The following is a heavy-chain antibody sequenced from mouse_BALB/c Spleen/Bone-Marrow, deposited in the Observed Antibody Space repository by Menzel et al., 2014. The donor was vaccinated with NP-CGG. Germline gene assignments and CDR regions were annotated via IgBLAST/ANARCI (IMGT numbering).Heavy chain of an antibody. CDR2: INPDSSTI. V-gene: IGHV4-1*02. CDR1: GFDFXRYW. D-gene: IGHD2-1*01. J-gene: IGHJ2*01. Sequence: EVKVEESGGGLVQPGGSLKLSCAASGFDFXRYWMSWVRQAPGKGLEWIGEINPDSSTINYTPSLKDKFIISRDNAKNTLYLQMSKVRSEDTALYYCARNSYYGYSDYWGQGTTLTVSS. CDR3: ARNSYYGYSDY.